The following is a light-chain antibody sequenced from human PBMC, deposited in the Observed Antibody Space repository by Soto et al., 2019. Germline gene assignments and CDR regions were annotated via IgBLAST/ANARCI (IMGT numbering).Light chain of an antibody. Sequence: DSATSHSPSSLSASVGDRVTISCRASRGVKGDVAWYQAKPEKAPQHLIFAGSSLESGVPSTFGGSGSGTQLTLKISRLQPDDMASYYCLQHSTHPLTFGQGTKVDIK. CDR1: RGVKGD. V-gene: IGKV1-17*01. J-gene: IGKJ1*01. CDR2: AGS. CDR3: LQHSTHPLT.